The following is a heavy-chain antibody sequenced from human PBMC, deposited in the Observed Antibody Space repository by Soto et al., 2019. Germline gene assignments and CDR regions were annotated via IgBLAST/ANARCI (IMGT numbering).Heavy chain of an antibody. CDR3: ARRERRSPNIDYFGMDV. CDR2: IYPSDSHI. V-gene: IGHV5-51*01. Sequence: EVQLVQSGAEVKKPGESLKISCETPGDSFSNSWIAWVRQMPGKGLEWMGIIYPSDSHITYSPSFQGQVTISADKSITTAYLQWSSLKASDTATYFCARRERRSPNIDYFGMDVWGQGTTVTVSS. CDR1: GDSFSNSW. J-gene: IGHJ6*02.